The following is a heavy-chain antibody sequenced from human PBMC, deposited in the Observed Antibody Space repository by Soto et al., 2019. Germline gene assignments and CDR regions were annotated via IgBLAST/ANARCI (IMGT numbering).Heavy chain of an antibody. Sequence: ASVKVSCKVSGYTLTELSMHWVRQAPGKGLEWMGGFDPEDGETIYAQKFQGRVTMTEDTSTDTAYMELSSLRSEDTAVYYCATPITMVRGRYYYYGMHVWGQGTTVTVS. CDR2: FDPEDGET. CDR1: GYTLTELS. J-gene: IGHJ6*02. V-gene: IGHV1-24*01. CDR3: ATPITMVRGRYYYYGMHV. D-gene: IGHD3-10*01.